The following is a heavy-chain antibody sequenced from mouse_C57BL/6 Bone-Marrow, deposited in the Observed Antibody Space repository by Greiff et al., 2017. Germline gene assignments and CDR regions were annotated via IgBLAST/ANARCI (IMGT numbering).Heavy chain of an antibody. Sequence: EVKLEESGGGLVKPGGSLKLSCAASGFTFSDYGMHWVRQAPEKGLEWVAYISSGSSTIYYADTVKGRFTISRDNAKNTLFLQMTSLRSEDTAMYYCARDDGYRYAMDYWGQGTSVTVSS. CDR2: ISSGSSTI. V-gene: IGHV5-17*01. J-gene: IGHJ4*01. CDR3: ARDDGYRYAMDY. CDR1: GFTFSDYG. D-gene: IGHD2-3*01.